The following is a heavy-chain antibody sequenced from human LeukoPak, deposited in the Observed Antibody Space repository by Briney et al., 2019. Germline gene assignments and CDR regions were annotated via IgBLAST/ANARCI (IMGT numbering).Heavy chain of an antibody. V-gene: IGHV4-34*01. CDR2: INHSGST. CDR1: GGSFSGYY. D-gene: IGHD3-9*01. Sequence: PSETLSLTCAVYGGSFSGYYWSWIRQPPGKGLEWIGEINHSGSTNYNPSLKSRVTISVDTSKNQFSLKLSSVTAADTAVYYCARQTPYDILTGYYPLADYWGQGTLVTVSS. CDR3: ARQTPYDILTGYYPLADY. J-gene: IGHJ4*02.